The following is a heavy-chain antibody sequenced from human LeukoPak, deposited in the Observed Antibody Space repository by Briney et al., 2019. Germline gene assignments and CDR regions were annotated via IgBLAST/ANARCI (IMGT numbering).Heavy chain of an antibody. CDR2: INPNSGGT. J-gene: IGHJ4*02. V-gene: IGHV1-2*02. CDR3: ARRAPSGYYFDY. CDR1: GYTFTGYY. D-gene: IGHD3-22*01. Sequence: ASVKVSCKASGYTFTGYYMHWVRQAPGQGLEWMGWINPNSGGTNYAQKFQGRVTMTRDTSISTAYMELSRLRSDDTAVYYCARRAPSGYYFDYWGQGTLVTVSS.